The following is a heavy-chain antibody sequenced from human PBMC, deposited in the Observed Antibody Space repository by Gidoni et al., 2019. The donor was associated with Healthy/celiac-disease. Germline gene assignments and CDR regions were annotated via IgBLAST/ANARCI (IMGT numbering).Heavy chain of an antibody. J-gene: IGHJ6*02. CDR2: ISYDGSNK. CDR3: ARGTNDFLLDNYGMDV. V-gene: IGHV3-30*01. Sequence: VAVISYDGSNKYYADSVKGRFTISRDNSKNTLYLQMNSLRAEDTAVYYCARGTNDFLLDNYGMDVWGQGTTVTVSS. D-gene: IGHD3-3*01.